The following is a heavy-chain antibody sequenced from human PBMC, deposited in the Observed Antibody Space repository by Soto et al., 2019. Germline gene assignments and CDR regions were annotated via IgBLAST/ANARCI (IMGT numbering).Heavy chain of an antibody. Sequence: GSLRLSFAASAFTLRSYSMTWVRQAPGKGLEWVARVNTDGSATVYAGSVKVRFTISRDNVRNTVSLEMNDVRAEDTAVYFCVRDPGLFISTCSYRCDSWGQGTLVTVSS. J-gene: IGHJ5*02. D-gene: IGHD2-2*01. V-gene: IGHV3-74*01. CDR2: VNTDGSAT. CDR1: AFTLRSYS. CDR3: VRDPGLFISTCSYRCDS.